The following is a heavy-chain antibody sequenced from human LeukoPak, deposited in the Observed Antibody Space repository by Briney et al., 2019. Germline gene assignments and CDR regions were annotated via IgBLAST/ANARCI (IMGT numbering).Heavy chain of an antibody. Sequence: PSETLSLTCTVSGGSISSGDYYWSWIRQPPGKGLEWIGYIYYSGSTYYNPSLKSRVTISVDTSKNQFSLKLSSVTAADTAVYYCARLLLWFRELSEADYWGQGSLVTVSS. CDR2: IYYSGST. V-gene: IGHV4-30-4*08. CDR1: GGSISSGDYY. J-gene: IGHJ4*02. CDR3: ARLLLWFRELSEADY. D-gene: IGHD3-10*01.